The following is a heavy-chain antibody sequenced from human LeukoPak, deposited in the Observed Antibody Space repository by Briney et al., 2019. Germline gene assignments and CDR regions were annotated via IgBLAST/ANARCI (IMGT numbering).Heavy chain of an antibody. CDR3: VRVRYYEDV. J-gene: IGHJ6*02. D-gene: IGHD3-3*01. V-gene: IGHV3-7*01. CDR1: GLTFNNYW. CDR2: IKQDGSEK. Sequence: GGSLRLSCTPSGLTFNNYWMSWVRQASGEGLEWVANIKQDGSEKYYVDSERGRFTISRDNAKNSLFLQMDSLRAEDTAVYYCVRVRYYEDVWGQGTTVTVSS.